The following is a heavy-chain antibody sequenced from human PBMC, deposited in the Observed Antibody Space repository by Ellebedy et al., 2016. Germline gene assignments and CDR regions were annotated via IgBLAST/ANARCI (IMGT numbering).Heavy chain of an antibody. CDR3: ARDVDIVATTPGDY. V-gene: IGHV1-18*01. Sequence: ASVKVSXXASGYTFTSYGISWVRQAPGQGLEWMGWISAYNGNTNYAQKLQGRVTMTTDTSTSTAYMELRSLRSDDTAVYYCARDVDIVATTPGDYWGQGTLVTVSS. CDR1: GYTFTSYG. D-gene: IGHD5-12*01. J-gene: IGHJ4*02. CDR2: ISAYNGNT.